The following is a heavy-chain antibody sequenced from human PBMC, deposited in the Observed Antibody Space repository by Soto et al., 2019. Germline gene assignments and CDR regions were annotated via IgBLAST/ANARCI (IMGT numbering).Heavy chain of an antibody. CDR1: GFTFSSYD. V-gene: IGHV3-30*18. D-gene: IGHD6-13*01. J-gene: IGHJ6*02. CDR3: AKPIVAAGYYGMDV. Sequence: GGSLRLSCATSGFTFSSYDMHWVRQAPGNGLEWVAVISFDGRNKFYSASVKGRFTISRDDSKKRLYLQMNSLRAEDTAVYYCAKPIVAAGYYGMDVWGQGTTVTVSS. CDR2: ISFDGRNK.